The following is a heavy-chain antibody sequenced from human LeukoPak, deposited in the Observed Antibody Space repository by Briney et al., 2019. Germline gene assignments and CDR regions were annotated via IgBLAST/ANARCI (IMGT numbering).Heavy chain of an antibody. D-gene: IGHD1-7*01. CDR1: GFTVRSNY. Sequence: GGSLRLSCSASGFTVRSNYMSWVRQAAGKGLEWVAFIYSGGRAYYADAVKGRFTISRDNSKNALYLQMNSLRADDTALYYCARGHNWNYYFDYWGQGTLVTVSS. CDR3: ARGHNWNYYFDY. V-gene: IGHV3-66*01. J-gene: IGHJ4*02. CDR2: IYSGGRA.